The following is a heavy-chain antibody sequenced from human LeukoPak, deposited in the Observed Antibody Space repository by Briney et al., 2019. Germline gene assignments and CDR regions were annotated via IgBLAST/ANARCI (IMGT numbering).Heavy chain of an antibody. Sequence: ASVKVSCKVSGYTLTELSMHWVRQAPGKGLEWMGGFDPEDGETIYAQKFQGRVTITADKSTSTAYMELSSLRSEDTAVYYCARVEGGFTNRAQKALCLDPWGQGTLVTVSS. CDR1: GYTLTELS. J-gene: IGHJ5*02. V-gene: IGHV1-24*01. D-gene: IGHD1-14*01. CDR3: ARVEGGFTNRAQKALCLDP. CDR2: FDPEDGET.